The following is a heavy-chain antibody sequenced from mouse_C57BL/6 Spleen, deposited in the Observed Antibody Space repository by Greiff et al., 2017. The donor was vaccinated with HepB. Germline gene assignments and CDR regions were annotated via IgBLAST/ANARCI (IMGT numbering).Heavy chain of an antibody. J-gene: IGHJ1*03. CDR1: GFTFTDYY. V-gene: IGHV7-3*01. CDR2: IRNKANGYTT. D-gene: IGHD1-1*01. CDR3: ARCPITTVVVYYWYFDV. Sequence: EVKLMESGGGLVQPGGSLSLSCAASGFTFTDYYMSWVRQPPGKALEWLGFIRNKANGYTTEYSASVKGRFTISRDNSQSILYLQMNALRAEDSATYYCARCPITTVVVYYWYFDVWGTGTTVTVSS.